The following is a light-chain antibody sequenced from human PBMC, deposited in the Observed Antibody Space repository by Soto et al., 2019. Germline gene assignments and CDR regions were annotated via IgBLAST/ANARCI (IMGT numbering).Light chain of an antibody. CDR1: QSVSSNH. V-gene: IGKV3-20*01. Sequence: EIVMTQSPATLSVSPGGRATLSCRASQSVSSNHLAWYQQKLAQAPRLLIYDASSRATGIPDRFSGSGSGTGFTLTISRLEPEDFAVYYCQQYGSSPGTFGQGTKVDIK. J-gene: IGKJ1*01. CDR3: QQYGSSPGT. CDR2: DAS.